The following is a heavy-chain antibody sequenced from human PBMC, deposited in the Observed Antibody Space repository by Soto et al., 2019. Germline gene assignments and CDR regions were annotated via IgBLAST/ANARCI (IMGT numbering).Heavy chain of an antibody. D-gene: IGHD5-12*01. Sequence: GSLIPSCAASGFTFNNYDMHWVLQATGKGLEWVAVIGAAGDTHYPGSVKGRFTISRENGKNSVYLQMNSLRAGDTAIYYCARDSGYDLTKPGMDVWGQGTTVTVSS. J-gene: IGHJ6*02. CDR2: IGAAGDT. V-gene: IGHV3-13*01. CDR3: ARDSGYDLTKPGMDV. CDR1: GFTFNNYD.